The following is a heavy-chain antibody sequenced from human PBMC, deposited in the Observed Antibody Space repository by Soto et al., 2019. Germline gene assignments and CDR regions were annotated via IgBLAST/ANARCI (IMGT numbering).Heavy chain of an antibody. V-gene: IGHV4-39*07. J-gene: IGHJ6*03. CDR3: ARGYSSSRHYYYYYMDV. CDR2: IYYSGST. CDR1: GGSISGSGGL. Sequence: SETLSLTCTVSGGSISGSGGLWGWIRQPPGKGLESIGTIYYSGSTNYNPSLKSRVTISVDTSKNQFSLKLSSVTAADTAVYYCARGYSSSRHYYYYYMDVWGKGTTVTVSS. D-gene: IGHD6-13*01.